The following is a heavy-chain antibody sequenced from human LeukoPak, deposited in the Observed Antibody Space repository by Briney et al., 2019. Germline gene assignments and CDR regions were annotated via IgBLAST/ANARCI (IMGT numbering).Heavy chain of an antibody. Sequence: SGTLSLTCAVSGGSISSSNWWSWVRQPPGKGLEWIGEIYHSGSTNYNPSLKSRVTISVDTSKNQFSLKLSSVTAADTAVYYCARGYCSSTSCYDAFDTWGQGTMVTVSS. J-gene: IGHJ3*02. V-gene: IGHV4-4*02. D-gene: IGHD2-2*01. CDR2: IYHSGST. CDR1: GGSISSSNW. CDR3: ARGYCSSTSCYDAFDT.